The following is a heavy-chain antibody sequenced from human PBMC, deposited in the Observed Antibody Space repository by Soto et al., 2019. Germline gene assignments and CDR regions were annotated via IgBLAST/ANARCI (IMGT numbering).Heavy chain of an antibody. Sequence: QVQLVESGGGVVQPGRSLRLSCAASGFTFSSYCMHWVRQAPGKGLEWVAVISYDGSNKYYADSVKGRFTISRDNSKNTLYLQMNSLRAEDTAVYYCAKVRYYGSGSYYNVRDYYGMDVWGQGTTVTVSS. J-gene: IGHJ6*02. CDR1: GFTFSSYC. CDR2: ISYDGSNK. CDR3: AKVRYYGSGSYYNVRDYYGMDV. D-gene: IGHD3-10*01. V-gene: IGHV3-30*18.